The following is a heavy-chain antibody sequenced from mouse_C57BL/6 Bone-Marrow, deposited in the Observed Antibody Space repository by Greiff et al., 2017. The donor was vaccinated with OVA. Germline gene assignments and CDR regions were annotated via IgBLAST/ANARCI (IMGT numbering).Heavy chain of an antibody. CDR1: GYTFTSYW. CDR3: ARTRWFAY. J-gene: IGHJ3*01. V-gene: IGHV1-72*01. CDR2: IAPNSGGT. Sequence: QVQLQQPGAELVKPGASVKLSCKASGYTFTSYWMHWVKQRPGRGLEWIGRIAPNSGGTKYNEKFKSKATLTVDKPSSTAYMQLSILTAEYSAVYYCARTRWFAYWGQGTLVTVSA.